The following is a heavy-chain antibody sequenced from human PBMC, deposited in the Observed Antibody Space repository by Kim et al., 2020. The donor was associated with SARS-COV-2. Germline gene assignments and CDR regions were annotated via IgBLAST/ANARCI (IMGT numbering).Heavy chain of an antibody. CDR1: GFTFSSYG. Sequence: GGSLRLSCAASGFTFSSYGMHWVRQAPGKWLEWVGVISYDGSNKYYADSVKGRFTISRDNSKNTLYLQMNSLRAEDTAVYYCAKVLEYSSHDVRTFDYWGQGTLVTVSS. J-gene: IGHJ4*02. CDR2: ISYDGSNK. CDR3: AKVLEYSSHDVRTFDY. D-gene: IGHD6-6*01. V-gene: IGHV3-30*18.